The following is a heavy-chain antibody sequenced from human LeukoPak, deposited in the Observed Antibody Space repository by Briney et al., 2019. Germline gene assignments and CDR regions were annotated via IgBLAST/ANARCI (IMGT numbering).Heavy chain of an antibody. D-gene: IGHD1-1*01. CDR1: GFTFSDYS. V-gene: IGHV3-69-1*02. CDR2: ITSANYI. CDR3: ARDLYT. Sequence: GGSLRLSCAASGFTFSDYSLNWVRQAPGKGLEWVSSITSANYIYYADSVKGRFAVSRDNAKNSLYLQMDSLKAEDTAVYYCARDLYTGGQGALVTVSS. J-gene: IGHJ4*02.